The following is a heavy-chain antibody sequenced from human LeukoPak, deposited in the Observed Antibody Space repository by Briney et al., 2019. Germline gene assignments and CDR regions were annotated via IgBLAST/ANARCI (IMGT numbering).Heavy chain of an antibody. CDR3: ARDYEGIAAAGRWFDP. J-gene: IGHJ5*02. CDR1: GYTFTGYY. Sequence: EASVTVSCKASGYTFTGYYMHWVRQAPGQGLEWMGWINPNSGGTNYAQKFQGRVTMTRDTSISTAYMELSRLRSDDTAVYYCARDYEGIAAAGRWFDPWGQGTLVTVSS. CDR2: INPNSGGT. V-gene: IGHV1-2*02. D-gene: IGHD6-13*01.